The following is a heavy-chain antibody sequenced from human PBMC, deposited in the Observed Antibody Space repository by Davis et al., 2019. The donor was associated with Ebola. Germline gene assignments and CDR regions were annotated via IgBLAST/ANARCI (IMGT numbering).Heavy chain of an antibody. CDR3: ATLPDI. Sequence: ASVKVSCKASGYRFTTYGIHWVRQAPGQGLEWMGWINTNTGNPTYAKGFTGRFVFSLDTSVNMAYLLINSLKTEDAAVYYCATLPDIWGQGTMVTVSS. CDR1: GYRFTTYG. J-gene: IGHJ3*02. CDR2: INTNTGNP. V-gene: IGHV7-4-1*04.